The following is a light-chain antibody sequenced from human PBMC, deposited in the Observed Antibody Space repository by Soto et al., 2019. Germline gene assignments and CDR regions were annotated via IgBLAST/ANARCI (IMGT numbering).Light chain of an antibody. V-gene: IGKV3-20*01. CDR2: GAS. CDR1: QSVSNSY. Sequence: EIVLTQSPGTLSLSPGERATLSCRASQSVSNSYLAWYQHKPGQAPRLLIYGASSRVTGIPDRFSGSGSGTDFTLTITRLXPEDFAVYYCQQYGSSPGWTFGQGTKVDIK. CDR3: QQYGSSPGWT. J-gene: IGKJ1*01.